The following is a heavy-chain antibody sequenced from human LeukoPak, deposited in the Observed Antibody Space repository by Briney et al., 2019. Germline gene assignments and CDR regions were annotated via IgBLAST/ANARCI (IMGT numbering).Heavy chain of an antibody. V-gene: IGHV4-61*02. CDR2: IYTSGST. CDR1: GGSISSGGDY. J-gene: IGHJ4*02. CDR3: AREAGYYYDSSGRRSDY. Sequence: SQTLSLTCTVSGGSISSGGDYWTWIRQPAGKQLEWIGLIYTSGSTNYNPSLKSRVTISVDTSKNQFSLKLSSVTAADTAVYYCAREAGYYYDSSGRRSDYWGQGTLVTVSS. D-gene: IGHD3-22*01.